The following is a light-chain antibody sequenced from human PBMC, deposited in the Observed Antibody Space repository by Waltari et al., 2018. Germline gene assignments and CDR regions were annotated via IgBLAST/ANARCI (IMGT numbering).Light chain of an antibody. CDR2: DVG. V-gene: IGLV2-14*03. J-gene: IGLJ1*01. Sequence: TSSDIGVYNYVSWYQQHPGKAPKLMLFDVGNRPSGVSDRFSGSRSGNTASLTISGLQAEDEADYYCSSYTTGSTYVFGTGTKVTVL. CDR3: SSYTTGSTYV. CDR1: SSDIGVYNY.